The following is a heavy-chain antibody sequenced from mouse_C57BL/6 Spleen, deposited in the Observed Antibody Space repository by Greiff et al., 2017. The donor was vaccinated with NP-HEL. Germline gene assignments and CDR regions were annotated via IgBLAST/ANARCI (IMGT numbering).Heavy chain of an antibody. J-gene: IGHJ4*01. D-gene: IGHD2-3*01. CDR1: GYTFTSYW. Sequence: VQLQQPGAELVKPGASVKMSCKASGYTFTSYWITWVKQRPGQGLEWIGDIYPGSGSTNYNEKFKSKATLTVDTSSSTAYMQLSSLTSEDSAVYYCARGDDGYYVSYAMDYWGQGTSVTVSS. CDR2: IYPGSGST. CDR3: ARGDDGYYVSYAMDY. V-gene: IGHV1-55*01.